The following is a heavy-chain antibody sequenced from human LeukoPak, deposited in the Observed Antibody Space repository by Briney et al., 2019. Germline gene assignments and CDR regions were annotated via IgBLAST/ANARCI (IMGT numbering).Heavy chain of an antibody. CDR1: GYTFTDYY. CDR2: VDPEDGET. Sequence: ASVKVSCKVSGYTFTDYYMHWVQQAPGKGLEWMGLVDPEDGETIYAEKFQGRVTITADTSTDTAHMELSSLRSEDTAVYYCATGGIAAAGTGNWFDPWGQGTLVTVSS. D-gene: IGHD6-13*01. V-gene: IGHV1-69-2*01. J-gene: IGHJ5*02. CDR3: ATGGIAAAGTGNWFDP.